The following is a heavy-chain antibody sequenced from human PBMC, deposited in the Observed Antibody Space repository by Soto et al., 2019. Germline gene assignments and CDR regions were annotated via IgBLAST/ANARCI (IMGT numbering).Heavy chain of an antibody. J-gene: IGHJ4*02. CDR1: GFTFSSYA. CDR3: AKSPLLLWFGELWDY. D-gene: IGHD3-10*01. V-gene: IGHV3-23*01. Sequence: GGSLRLSCAASGFTFSSYAMSWVRQAPGKGLEWVSAISGSGGSTYYADSVKGRFTISRDNSKNTLYLQMNSLRAEDTAVYYCAKSPLLLWFGELWDYWGQGTLVTVSS. CDR2: ISGSGGST.